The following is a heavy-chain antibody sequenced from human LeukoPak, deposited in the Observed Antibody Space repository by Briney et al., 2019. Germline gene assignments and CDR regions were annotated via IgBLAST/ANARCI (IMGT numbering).Heavy chain of an antibody. J-gene: IGHJ4*02. CDR1: GYTFASYD. D-gene: IGHD2-2*01. Sequence: ASVKVSCKASGYTFASYDINWVRQATGQGLEWMGWMNPNSGNTGYAQKFQGRVTMTRNTSISTAYMELSSLRSEDTAVYYCARGTRIVVVPAAIQYYFDYWGQGTLVTVSS. CDR3: ARGTRIVVVPAAIQYYFDY. V-gene: IGHV1-8*02. CDR2: MNPNSGNT.